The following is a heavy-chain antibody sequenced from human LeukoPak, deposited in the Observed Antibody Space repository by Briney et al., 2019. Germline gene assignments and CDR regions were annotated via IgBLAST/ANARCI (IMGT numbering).Heavy chain of an antibody. Sequence: GGSLRLSCAASGFTFSSYEMNWARQAPGKGLEWVSYISSSGSTIYYADSVKGRFTISRDNAKNSLYLQMNSLRAEDTAVYYCARDAAGWFGELYRFDYWGQGTLVTVSS. V-gene: IGHV3-48*03. D-gene: IGHD3-10*01. CDR1: GFTFSSYE. J-gene: IGHJ4*02. CDR3: ARDAAGWFGELYRFDY. CDR2: ISSSGSTI.